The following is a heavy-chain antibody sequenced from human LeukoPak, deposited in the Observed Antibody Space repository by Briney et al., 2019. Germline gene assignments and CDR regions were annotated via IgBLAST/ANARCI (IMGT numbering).Heavy chain of an antibody. J-gene: IGHJ3*02. V-gene: IGHV1-18*01. D-gene: IGHD3-10*01. Sequence: ASVKVSCKASGYTFTSYGISRVRQAPGQGLEWMGWISAYNGNTNYAQKLQGRVTMTTDTSTSTAYMELRSLRSDDTAVYYCARVAVLRGEWFGGLTSPFDIWGQGTMVTVSS. CDR2: ISAYNGNT. CDR1: GYTFTSYG. CDR3: ARVAVLRGEWFGGLTSPFDI.